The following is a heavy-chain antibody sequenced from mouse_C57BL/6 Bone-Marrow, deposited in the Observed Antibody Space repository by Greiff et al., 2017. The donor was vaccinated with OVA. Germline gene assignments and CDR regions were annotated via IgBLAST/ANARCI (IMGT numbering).Heavy chain of an antibody. CDR2: IRLKSDNYST. Sequence: EVKLEESGGGLVQPGGSMKLSCVASGFTFSNYWMNWVRQSPEKGLEWVAQIRLKSDNYSTHYAEYVKGRFTISRDDSKSSVYMQMNNLRAEDTGIYYGTGPIYDGYYEGYFDVWGTGTTVTVSS. CDR1: GFTFSNYW. CDR3: TGPIYDGYYEGYFDV. J-gene: IGHJ1*03. V-gene: IGHV6-3*01. D-gene: IGHD2-3*01.